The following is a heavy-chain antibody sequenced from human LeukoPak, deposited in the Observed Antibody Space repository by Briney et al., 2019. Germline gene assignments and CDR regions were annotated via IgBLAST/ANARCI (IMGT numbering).Heavy chain of an antibody. CDR1: GFTFSSYD. CDR3: ARDSTGSYFRLGY. CDR2: ISTRGSSR. V-gene: IGHV3-48*03. D-gene: IGHD1-26*01. J-gene: IGHJ4*02. Sequence: PGGSLRLSCAVSGFTFSSYDMNWVRQAPGKGLEWVPYISTRGSSRSYADSVKGRFTISRDNAKNSLYLQMHSLRADDTAVYYCARDSTGSYFRLGYWGQGILVTVSS.